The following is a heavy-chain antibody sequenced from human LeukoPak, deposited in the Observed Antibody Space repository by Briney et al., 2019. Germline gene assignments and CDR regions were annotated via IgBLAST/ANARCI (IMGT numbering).Heavy chain of an antibody. D-gene: IGHD6-13*01. CDR1: GFTFSNYW. Sequence: GGSLRLSCAASGFTFSNYWMHWVRQVPGKGLVWVSRIKDDGSMTDYADSVKGRFTISRDNAKNSLYLQMNSLRAEDAAVYYCASEEIAAAGTDYWGQGTLVTVSS. CDR2: IKDDGSMT. V-gene: IGHV3-74*01. CDR3: ASEEIAAAGTDY. J-gene: IGHJ4*02.